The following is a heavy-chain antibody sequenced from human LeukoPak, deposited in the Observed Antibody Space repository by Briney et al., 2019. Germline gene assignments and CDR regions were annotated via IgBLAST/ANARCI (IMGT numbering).Heavy chain of an antibody. CDR3: AKHRYPEYYYYMDV. CDR1: GFTFSSYA. V-gene: IGHV3-23*01. D-gene: IGHD3-16*02. CDR2: VSGSGRST. J-gene: IGHJ6*03. Sequence: GGSLRLSCAGSGFTFSSYAMSWVRQAPGKGLEWVSAVSGSGRSTYCADSVKGRFTISRDNSKNTLYLQMNSLGAEDTAVYYCAKHRYPEYYYYMDVWGKGTTVTVSS.